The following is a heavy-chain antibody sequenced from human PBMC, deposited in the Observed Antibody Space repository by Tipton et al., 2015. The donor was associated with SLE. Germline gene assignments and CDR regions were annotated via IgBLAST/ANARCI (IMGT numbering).Heavy chain of an antibody. D-gene: IGHD1-26*01. CDR1: GGSISSSNW. CDR3: ARDEVGAGAFDI. CDR2: IDHSGST. V-gene: IGHV4/OR15-8*01. J-gene: IGHJ3*02. Sequence: TLSLTCVVSGGSISSSNWWTWVRQPPGKGLEWIGEIDHSGSTNYNPSLKSRVTISVDTSKNQFSLKLSSVTAADTAVYYCARDEVGAGAFDIWGQGTMVTVSS.